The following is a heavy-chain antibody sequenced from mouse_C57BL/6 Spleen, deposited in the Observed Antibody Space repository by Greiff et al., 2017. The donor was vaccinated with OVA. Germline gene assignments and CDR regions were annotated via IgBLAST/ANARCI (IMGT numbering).Heavy chain of an antibody. V-gene: IGHV1-63*01. CDR2: IYPGGGYT. J-gene: IGHJ4*01. CDR1: GYTFTNYW. CDR3: ARRAANYAMDY. Sequence: VQLQQSGAELVRPGTSVKISCKASGYTFTNYWIGWAKQRPGHGLEWIGDIYPGGGYTNYNEKFKGKATLTADKSSSTAYMQFSSLTSEDSAIYYCARRAANYAMDYWGQGTSVTVSS. D-gene: IGHD6-1*01.